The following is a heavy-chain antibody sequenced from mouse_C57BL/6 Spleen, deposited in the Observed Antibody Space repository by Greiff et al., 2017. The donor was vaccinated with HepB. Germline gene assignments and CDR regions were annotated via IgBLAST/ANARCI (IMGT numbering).Heavy chain of an antibody. J-gene: IGHJ1*03. Sequence: EVQGVESGGGLVKPGGSLKLSCAASGFTFSSYAMSWVRQTPEKRLEWVATISDGGSYTYYPDNVKGRFTISRDNAKNNLYLQMSHLKSEDTAMYYCARGYYGSRGYFDVWGTGTTVTVSS. CDR1: GFTFSSYA. V-gene: IGHV5-4*01. CDR2: ISDGGSYT. D-gene: IGHD1-1*01. CDR3: ARGYYGSRGYFDV.